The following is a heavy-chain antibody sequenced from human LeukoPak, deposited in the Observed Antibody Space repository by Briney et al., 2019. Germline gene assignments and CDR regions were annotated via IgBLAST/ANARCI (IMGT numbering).Heavy chain of an antibody. CDR2: ITNNGGGT. CDR3: DFGEDY. Sequence: GGSLRLSCAASGFTFSSCSMTWVRQAPGKGLEWVSTITNNGGGTYYADSVKGRFSISRDNSKNTLYLQMNSLRAEDTAVYYCDFGEDYWGQGTLVTVSS. V-gene: IGHV3-23*01. D-gene: IGHD3-10*01. J-gene: IGHJ4*02. CDR1: GFTFSSCS.